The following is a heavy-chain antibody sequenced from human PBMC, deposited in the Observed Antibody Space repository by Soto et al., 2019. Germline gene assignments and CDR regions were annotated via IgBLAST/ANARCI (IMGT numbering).Heavy chain of an antibody. CDR2: IYYSGSS. D-gene: IGHD4-17*01. V-gene: IGHV4-59*01. J-gene: IGHJ2*01. CDR3: ARGRVDYVDDMYLCLDL. CDR1: GGSISSYY. Sequence: QVQLQESGPGLVKPSETLSLTCTVSGGSISSYYWSRLRQPPGKGLERIGHIYYSGSSNYNSSLKIRVTLSVDTSMNLFALKLSSVAGADTAVYYCARGRVDYVDDMYLCLDLWGRGSRVTVSS.